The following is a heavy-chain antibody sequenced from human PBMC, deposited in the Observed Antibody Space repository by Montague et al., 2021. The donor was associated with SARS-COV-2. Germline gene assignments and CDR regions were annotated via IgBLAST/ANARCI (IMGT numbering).Heavy chain of an antibody. Sequence: ETLSLTCAVYGGSFSGYYWSWIRQPPGKGLEWIGEINHSGSTNXNPSLKSRVTISVDTSKNQFSLKLSSVTAADTAVYYCARGSRQWLVRPPHYYYFDYWGQGTLVTVSP. D-gene: IGHD6-19*01. CDR2: INHSGST. CDR1: GGSFSGYY. V-gene: IGHV4-34*01. J-gene: IGHJ4*02. CDR3: ARGSRQWLVRPPHYYYFDY.